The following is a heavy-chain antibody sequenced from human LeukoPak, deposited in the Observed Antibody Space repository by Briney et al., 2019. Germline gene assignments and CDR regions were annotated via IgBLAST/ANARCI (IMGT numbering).Heavy chain of an antibody. CDR2: IKEHGSEK. D-gene: IGHD3-10*01. CDR1: GFTFSNYW. Sequence: PGGSLRLSCAASGFTFSNYWMSWVRQAPGKGLEWVASIKEHGSEKYYVDSVKGRSTISRDDAKNSVYLQMDSLRAEDTAVYYCAKDKVRGVSYMDVWGKGTTVTVSS. J-gene: IGHJ6*03. CDR3: AKDKVRGVSYMDV. V-gene: IGHV3-7*01.